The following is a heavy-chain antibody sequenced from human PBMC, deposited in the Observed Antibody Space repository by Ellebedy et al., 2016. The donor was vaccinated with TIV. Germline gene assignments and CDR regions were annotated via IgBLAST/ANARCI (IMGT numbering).Heavy chain of an antibody. CDR2: INADGDT. D-gene: IGHD2-2*02. V-gene: IGHV3-64D*06. CDR1: GFTFSSIA. Sequence: GESLKISCSASGFTFSSIALHSVRQPPGKGLKHVSAINADGDTYFANSVKGRFTISRDNSKNTLYLQMSSLTTEDTAVYYCVKDLSNTGSYIRPFDYWGQGTLVTVSS. J-gene: IGHJ4*02. CDR3: VKDLSNTGSYIRPFDY.